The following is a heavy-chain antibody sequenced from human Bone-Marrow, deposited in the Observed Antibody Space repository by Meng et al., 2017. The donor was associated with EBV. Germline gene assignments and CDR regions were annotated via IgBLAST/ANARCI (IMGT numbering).Heavy chain of an antibody. J-gene: IGHJ4*02. CDR2: INPNSGGT. Sequence: QVPWVQSGAEVKKPGASVNVSCKASGYTFSGYYMHWVRQAPGQGLEWMGRINPNSGGTNYAQKFQGRVTMSRDTSISTAYMELSRLRSDDTALYYCARDLTNDYFDYWGQGTLVTVSS. CDR3: ARDLTNDYFDY. CDR1: GYTFSGYY. D-gene: IGHD3-3*01. V-gene: IGHV1-2*06.